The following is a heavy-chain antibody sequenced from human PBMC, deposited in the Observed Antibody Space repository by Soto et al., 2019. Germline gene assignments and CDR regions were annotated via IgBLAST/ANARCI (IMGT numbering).Heavy chain of an antibody. Sequence: EVQLLESGGGLVQPGGSLRLSCGASQFTFSTYAMSWVRQAPGKGLDWVSAISGSGVSTYYADSVKGRFTISRDNSKNPLYLQMNSLRAEDTAVYYCAKGRSSSWYPTANWFDPWGQGTLVTVSS. CDR3: AKGRSSSWYPTANWFDP. CDR2: ISGSGVST. D-gene: IGHD6-13*01. V-gene: IGHV3-23*01. J-gene: IGHJ5*02. CDR1: QFTFSTYA.